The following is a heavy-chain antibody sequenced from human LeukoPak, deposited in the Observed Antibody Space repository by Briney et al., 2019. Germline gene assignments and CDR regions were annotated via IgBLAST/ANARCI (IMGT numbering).Heavy chain of an antibody. CDR3: ARHYYDSSAYPFDY. V-gene: IGHV1-18*01. J-gene: IGHJ4*02. Sequence: ASVKVSCKASGYTFTNYGISWVRRAPGQGLEYMEWISAYNGNTNYAQNLQGRVTMTTETSTSTAYMELRSLRSDDTAVYYCARHYYDSSAYPFDYWGQGTLVTVSS. CDR1: GYTFTNYG. D-gene: IGHD3-22*01. CDR2: ISAYNGNT.